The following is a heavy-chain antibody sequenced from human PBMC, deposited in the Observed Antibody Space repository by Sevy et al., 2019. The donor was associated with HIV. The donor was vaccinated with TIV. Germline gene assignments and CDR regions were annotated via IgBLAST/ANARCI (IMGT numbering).Heavy chain of an antibody. Sequence: SETLSLTCTVSGGSISSYYWSWIRHPPGKGLEWIGYIYYSGSTNYNPSLKSRVTISVDTSKNQFSLKLSSVTAADTAVYYCASRNYYYYYMDVWGKGTTVTVSS. CDR2: IYYSGST. CDR1: GGSISSYY. V-gene: IGHV4-59*08. CDR3: ASRNYYYYYMDV. J-gene: IGHJ6*03.